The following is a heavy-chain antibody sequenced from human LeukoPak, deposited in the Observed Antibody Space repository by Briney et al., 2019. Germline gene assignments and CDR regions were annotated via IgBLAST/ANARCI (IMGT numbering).Heavy chain of an antibody. CDR1: GFTFSSYS. D-gene: IGHD1-20*01. V-gene: IGHV3-21*01. Sequence: GGSLRLSCAASGFTFSSYSVNWVRQAPGKGLEWVSSISSSSSYIYYADSVKGRFTISRDNAKNSLYLQMNSLRAEDTAVYYCARGITGTTSDYWGQGTLVTVSS. CDR2: ISSSSSYI. J-gene: IGHJ4*02. CDR3: ARGITGTTSDY.